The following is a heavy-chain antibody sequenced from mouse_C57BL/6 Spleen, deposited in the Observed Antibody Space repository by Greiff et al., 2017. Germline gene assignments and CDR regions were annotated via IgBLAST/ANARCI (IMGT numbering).Heavy chain of an antibody. V-gene: IGHV7-1*01. CDR1: GFTFSDFY. CDR3: ARDSHYYGSSYYWYFDV. Sequence: EVNLVESGGGLVQSGRSLRLSCATSGFTFSDFYMEWVRQAPGKGLEWIAASRNKANDYTTEYSASVKGRFIVSRDTSQSILYLQMNALRAEDTAIYYCARDSHYYGSSYYWYFDVWGTGTTVTVSS. D-gene: IGHD1-1*01. CDR2: SRNKANDYTT. J-gene: IGHJ1*03.